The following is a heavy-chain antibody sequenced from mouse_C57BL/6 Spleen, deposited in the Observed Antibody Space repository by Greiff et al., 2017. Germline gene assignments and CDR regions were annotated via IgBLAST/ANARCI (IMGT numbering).Heavy chain of an antibody. CDR2: IYPGDGDT. CDR3: ARNWDGGYARDY. J-gene: IGHJ4*01. D-gene: IGHD4-1*01. Sequence: QVQLQQSGAELVKPGASVKISCKASGYAFSSYWMNWVKQRPGKGLEWIGQIYPGDGDTNYNGKFKGKATLTADKSSSTAYMQLSSLTSEDSAVXLCARNWDGGYARDYWGQGTSVTVSS. V-gene: IGHV1-80*01. CDR1: GYAFSSYW.